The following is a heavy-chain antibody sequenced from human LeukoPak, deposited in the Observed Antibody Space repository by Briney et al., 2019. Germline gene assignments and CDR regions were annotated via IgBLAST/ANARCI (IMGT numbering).Heavy chain of an antibody. V-gene: IGHV4-30-2*01. J-gene: IGHJ4*02. D-gene: IGHD3-22*01. CDR2: INHSGST. CDR3: ARAPYYYDSSGYYSFDY. Sequence: SQTLSLTCTVSGGSISSGGYYWSWIRQPPGKGLEWIEEINHSGSTNYNPSLKSRVTISVDTSKNQFSLKLSSVTAADTAVYYCARAPYYYDSSGYYSFDYWGQGTLVTVSS. CDR1: GGSISSGGYY.